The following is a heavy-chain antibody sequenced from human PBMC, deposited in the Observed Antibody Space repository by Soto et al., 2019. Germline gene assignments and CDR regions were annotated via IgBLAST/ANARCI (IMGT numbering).Heavy chain of an antibody. CDR1: GFSFRTYA. Sequence: EVQLLQSGGGLVQPGGSLRLSCVGSGFSFRTYAMSWVRQAPGKGLEWVAGITGTGSSADYADSVKGRFTISRDNSKNTLYLHLKNLRADATAVFYCAKDDWGAGSLRFDYWGQGTLVTVSS. V-gene: IGHV3-23*01. CDR2: ITGTGSSA. J-gene: IGHJ4*02. CDR3: AKDDWGAGSLRFDY. D-gene: IGHD7-27*01.